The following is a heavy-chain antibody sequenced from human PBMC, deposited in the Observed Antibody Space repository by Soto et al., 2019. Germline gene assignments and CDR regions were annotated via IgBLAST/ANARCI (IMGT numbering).Heavy chain of an antibody. CDR3: ARGDIVVVVAATWSFDY. CDR1: GYTFTGYY. J-gene: IGHJ4*02. CDR2: INPNSGGT. V-gene: IGHV1-2*02. D-gene: IGHD2-15*01. Sequence: QVQLVQSGAEVKKPGASVKVSCKASGYTFTGYYMHWVRQAPGQGLEWMGWINPNSGGTNYAQKFQGRVTMTRDTSISTAYMGLSRLRSADTAVYYCARGDIVVVVAATWSFDYWGQGTLVTVSS.